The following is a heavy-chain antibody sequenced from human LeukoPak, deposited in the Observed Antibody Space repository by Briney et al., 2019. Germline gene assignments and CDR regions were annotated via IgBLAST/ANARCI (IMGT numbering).Heavy chain of an antibody. CDR2: INPSGGST. V-gene: IGHV1-46*01. CDR1: GYTFTSYY. CDR3: AKDPAVAGLFDI. D-gene: IGHD6-19*01. Sequence: EASVKVSCKASGYTFTSYYMHWVRQAPGQGLEWMGIINPSGGSTSYAQKFQGRVTMTRDTSTSTVYMELSSLRSEDTAVYYCAKDPAVAGLFDIWGQGTMVTVSS. J-gene: IGHJ3*02.